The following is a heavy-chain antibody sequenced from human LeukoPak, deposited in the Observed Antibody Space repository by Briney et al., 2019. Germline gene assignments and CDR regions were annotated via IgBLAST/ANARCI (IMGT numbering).Heavy chain of an antibody. CDR2: MYYSGST. D-gene: IGHD1-26*01. CDR3: ARQGGGGRAFDI. Sequence: SETLSLTCTVSGGSISSSSYYWGWIRQPPGKGMEWIVTMYYSGSTYYNRSLKGGVTISIKKAKNQFSLELSSVTATDTAIYYCARQGGGGRAFDIWGQGTMVTVSS. CDR1: GGSISSSSYY. J-gene: IGHJ3*02. V-gene: IGHV4-39*01.